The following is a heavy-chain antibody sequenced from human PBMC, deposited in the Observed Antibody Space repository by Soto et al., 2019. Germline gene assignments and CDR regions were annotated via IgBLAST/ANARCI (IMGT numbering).Heavy chain of an antibody. J-gene: IGHJ4*02. V-gene: IGHV1-3*05. D-gene: IGHD3-3*01. CDR3: ARWYYDFWSGYYVDY. CDR1: GYTFTSYA. CDR2: INAGNGNT. Sequence: QVQLVQSGAEEKKPGASVKVSCKASGYTFTSYAMHWVRQAPGQRLEWMGWINAGNGNTKYSQKFQGRVTITRDTSARTAYRELSSQRSEDTAVYYCARWYYDFWSGYYVDYWGQGTLVTVSS.